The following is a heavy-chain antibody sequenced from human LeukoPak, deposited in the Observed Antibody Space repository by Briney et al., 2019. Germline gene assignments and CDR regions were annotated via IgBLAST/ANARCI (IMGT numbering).Heavy chain of an antibody. D-gene: IGHD6-13*01. CDR2: IIPIFGTA. Sequence: SVKVSCKASGGTFSSYTISWVRQAPGQGLEWMGGIIPIFGTANYAQKFQGRVTITTDESTSTAYMELSSLRSEDTAVYYCARGGSSWYAFDIWGQGTMVTVSS. CDR1: GGTFSSYT. CDR3: ARGGSSWYAFDI. J-gene: IGHJ3*02. V-gene: IGHV1-69*05.